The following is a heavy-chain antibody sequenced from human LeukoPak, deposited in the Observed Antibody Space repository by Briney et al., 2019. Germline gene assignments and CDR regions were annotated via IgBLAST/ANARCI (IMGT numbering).Heavy chain of an antibody. J-gene: IGHJ4*02. CDR2: IKSKVDGGAT. CDR1: GVTFSSYE. V-gene: IGHV3-15*01. CDR3: STGGYYLDY. Sequence: GGSLRLSCAASGVTFSSYEMNWVRQAPGKGLEWVGPIKSKVDGGATDYAAPVRGRFIVSRDDSRNTVYLQINSLKTEDTAVYYCSTGGYYLDYWGQGTLVTVSS. D-gene: IGHD3-16*01.